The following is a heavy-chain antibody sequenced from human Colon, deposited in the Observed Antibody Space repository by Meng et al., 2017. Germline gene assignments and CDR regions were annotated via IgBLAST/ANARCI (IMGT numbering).Heavy chain of an antibody. D-gene: IGHD3-10*01. V-gene: IGHV3-74*01. J-gene: IGHJ3*02. CDR2: FSSDENTT. CDR1: GFAISSYG. CDR3: TRASPNYSGSGSYAFDI. Sequence: GGSLRLSCAASGFAISSYGMHWVRQAPGKGLVWVSRFSSDENTTPYPDSVKGRFTISRDNAKNTLYLQMNSLRAEDTAVYYCTRASPNYSGSGSYAFDIWGQGKMVTVSS.